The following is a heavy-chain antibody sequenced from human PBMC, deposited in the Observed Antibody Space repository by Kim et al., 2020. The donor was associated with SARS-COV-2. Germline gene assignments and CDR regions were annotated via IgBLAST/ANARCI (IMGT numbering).Heavy chain of an antibody. J-gene: IGHJ3*02. D-gene: IGHD4-17*01. Sequence: KFQGRVTITADESTSAAYMELGSLRSEDTAVYYCARDEIGYGDHVGAFDIWGQGTMVTVSS. CDR3: ARDEIGYGDHVGAFDI. V-gene: IGHV1-69*01.